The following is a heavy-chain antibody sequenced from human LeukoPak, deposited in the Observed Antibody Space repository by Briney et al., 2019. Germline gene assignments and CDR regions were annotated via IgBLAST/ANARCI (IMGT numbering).Heavy chain of an antibody. V-gene: IGHV3-48*03. CDR1: GFTFSSNG. Sequence: GGSLRLSCAASGFTFSSNGMNWVRQAPGKGLEWVSYISATGGTIYYADSVKGRFTISRDNAKNSLYLQMNSLRAEDTALYYCARVRDSYGYYYYMDVWGKGTTVTVSS. CDR2: ISATGGTI. CDR3: ARVRDSYGYYYYMDV. J-gene: IGHJ6*03. D-gene: IGHD5-18*01.